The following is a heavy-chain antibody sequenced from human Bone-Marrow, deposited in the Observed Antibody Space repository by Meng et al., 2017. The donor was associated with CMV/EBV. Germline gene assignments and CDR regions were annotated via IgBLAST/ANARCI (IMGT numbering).Heavy chain of an antibody. V-gene: IGHV4-59*01. J-gene: IGHJ3*02. D-gene: IGHD1-7*01. CDR1: GGSISSYY. CDR3: ARGPLYNSNYDDFDI. Sequence: GSLRLSCTVSGGSISSYYWSWIRQPPGKGLEWIGYIYYSGSTNYNPSLKSRVTISVDSSKNQFALKLSSVTAADTAVYYCARGPLYNSNYDDFDIWGQGTMVTVSS. CDR2: IYYSGST.